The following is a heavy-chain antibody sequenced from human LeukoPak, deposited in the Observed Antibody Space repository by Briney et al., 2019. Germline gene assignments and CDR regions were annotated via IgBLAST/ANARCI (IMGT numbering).Heavy chain of an antibody. Sequence: ASVKVSCKASGYTFTGYYMHWVRRAPGQGLEWMGRINPNSGGTNYAQKFQGRVTMTRDTSISTAYMELSRLRSDDTAVYYCARDYYDSSGYLRLDYWGQGTLVTVSS. D-gene: IGHD3-22*01. V-gene: IGHV1-2*06. J-gene: IGHJ4*02. CDR1: GYTFTGYY. CDR2: INPNSGGT. CDR3: ARDYYDSSGYLRLDY.